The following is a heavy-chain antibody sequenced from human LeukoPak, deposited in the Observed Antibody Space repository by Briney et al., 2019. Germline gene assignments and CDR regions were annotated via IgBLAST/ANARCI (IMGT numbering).Heavy chain of an antibody. CDR1: GFTFSDYY. CDR2: ISSSGSTI. J-gene: IGHJ4*02. V-gene: IGHV3-11*04. CDR3: ARGEHYDFWSALY. Sequence: VGSLRLSCAASGFTFSDYYMSWIRQAPGKGLEWVSYISSSGSTIYYADSVKGRFTISRDNAKNSLYLQMNSLRAEDTAVYYCARGEHYDFWSALYWGQGTLVTVSS. D-gene: IGHD3-3*01.